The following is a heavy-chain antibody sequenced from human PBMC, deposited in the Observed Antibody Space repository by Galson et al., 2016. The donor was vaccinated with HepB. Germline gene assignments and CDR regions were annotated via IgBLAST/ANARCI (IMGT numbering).Heavy chain of an antibody. CDR1: GYIFTSYG. J-gene: IGHJ6*03. CDR2: VSTYNGNT. CDR3: AREVSYYDRSGFPGRNYYYSMDV. D-gene: IGHD3-22*01. Sequence: SVKVSCKASGYIFTSYGIGWVRQAPGQGLEWMGWVSTYNGNTNYAQKLQGRVTMTTDTSTSTAYMELRSLKSDDTALYYCAREVSYYDRSGFPGRNYYYSMDVWGKGATVTVS. V-gene: IGHV1-18*01.